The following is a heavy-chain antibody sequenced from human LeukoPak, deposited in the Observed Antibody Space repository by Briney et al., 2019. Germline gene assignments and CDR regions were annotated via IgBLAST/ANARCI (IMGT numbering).Heavy chain of an antibody. Sequence: GASVKVSCKASGYTFTGYYMHWVRQAPGQGLEWMGWINPNSGGANYAQKFQGRVTMTRDTSISTAYMELSRLRSDDTAVYYCASGGLAVAGVRARFAFDYWGQGTLVTVSS. J-gene: IGHJ4*02. CDR1: GYTFTGYY. V-gene: IGHV1-2*02. CDR2: INPNSGGA. D-gene: IGHD6-19*01. CDR3: ASGGLAVAGVRARFAFDY.